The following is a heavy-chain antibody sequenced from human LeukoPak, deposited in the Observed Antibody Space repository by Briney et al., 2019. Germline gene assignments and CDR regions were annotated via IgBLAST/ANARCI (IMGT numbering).Heavy chain of an antibody. D-gene: IGHD3-16*01. CDR2: INPNSGGT. CDR1: GYTFTGYY. CDR3: ARAAGGTRNYYMDV. J-gene: IGHJ6*03. Sequence: ASVKVSCKASGYTFTGYYMHWVRQAPGQGLEWMGWINPNSGGTNYAQKFQGRVTMTRDTSISTAYMEPSRLRSEDTAVYYCARAAGGTRNYYMDVWGKGTTVTVSS. V-gene: IGHV1-2*02.